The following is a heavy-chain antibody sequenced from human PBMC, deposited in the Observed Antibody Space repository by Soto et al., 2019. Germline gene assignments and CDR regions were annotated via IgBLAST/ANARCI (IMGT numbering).Heavy chain of an antibody. CDR3: ARDGTGEIYNWFDP. J-gene: IGHJ5*02. CDR1: GFTFSSYS. D-gene: IGHD1-1*01. CDR2: ISSSSSTI. V-gene: IGHV3-48*01. Sequence: EVQLVESGGGLVQPGGSLRLSCAASGFTFSSYSMNWVRQAPGKGLEWVSYISSSSSTIYYADSVKGRFTIFRDNAKNSLYLQMNSLRAEDTAVYYCARDGTGEIYNWFDPWGQGTLVTVSS.